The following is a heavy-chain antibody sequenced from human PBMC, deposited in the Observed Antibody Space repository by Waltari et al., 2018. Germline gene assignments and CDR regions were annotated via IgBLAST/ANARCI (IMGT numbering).Heavy chain of an antibody. CDR3: ASGGWYYYYGMDV. J-gene: IGHJ6*02. CDR2: INSDGSST. V-gene: IGHV3-74*01. CDR1: GFAFSSYW. D-gene: IGHD6-19*01. Sequence: EVQLVESGGGLVQPGGSLRLSCGASGFAFSSYWMHWVRQAPGKGLVWVSRINSDGSSTSYADSVKGRFTISRDNAKNTLYLQMNSLRAEDTAVYYCASGGWYYYYGMDVWGQGTTVTVSS.